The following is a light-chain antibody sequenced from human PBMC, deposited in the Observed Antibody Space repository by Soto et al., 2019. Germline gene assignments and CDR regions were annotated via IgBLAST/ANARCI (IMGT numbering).Light chain of an antibody. CDR3: QQYKNWRT. CDR2: GAS. Sequence: IVMTQSPATLSVSPGERATLSCRASQSIDNRLAWDQQRPGQAPRLLIYGASTRATGIPARFSGSGSGTEFTLTISGLQSEDFGVYYCQQYKNWRTFGQGTNVETK. CDR1: QSIDNR. V-gene: IGKV3-15*01. J-gene: IGKJ1*01.